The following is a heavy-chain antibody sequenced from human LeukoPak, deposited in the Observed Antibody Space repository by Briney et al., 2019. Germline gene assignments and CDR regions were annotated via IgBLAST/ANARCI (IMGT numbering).Heavy chain of an antibody. J-gene: IGHJ4*02. V-gene: IGHV3-48*04. CDR2: ISSSGGTI. CDR3: ARDISPFPEYFDY. D-gene: IGHD1-14*01. CDR1: GFTFSDYI. Sequence: GGSLRLSCAASGFTFSDYIINWVRQAPGKGLEWISYISSSGGTIYYADSVKGRFTISRDNTDNSLYLQMNSLRAEDTAVYYCARDISPFPEYFDYWGQGTLVTVSS.